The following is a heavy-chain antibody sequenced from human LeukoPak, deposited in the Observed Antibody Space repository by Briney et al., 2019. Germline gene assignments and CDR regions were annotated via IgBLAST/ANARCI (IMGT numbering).Heavy chain of an antibody. V-gene: IGHV3-30-3*01. J-gene: IGHJ4*02. CDR2: ISYDGSNK. CDR1: EFTFSSYA. Sequence: PGRSLRLSCAASEFTFSSYAMHWVRQAPGKGLEWVAVISYDGSNKYYADSVKGRFTISRDNSKNTLYLQMNSLRAEDTAVYYCARDSDYSNYGASFDYWGQGTLVTVSS. CDR3: ARDSDYSNYGASFDY. D-gene: IGHD4-11*01.